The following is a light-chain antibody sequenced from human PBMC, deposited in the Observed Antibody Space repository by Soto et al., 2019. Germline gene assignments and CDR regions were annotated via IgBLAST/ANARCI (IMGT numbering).Light chain of an antibody. Sequence: DIQMTQSPSTLSASVGDRVTITCRASQSVGTWLAWYQQKPGKAPNVLIYQTSTLVSGVPSRFSGSGSGTESPLTIASLQPDDIAAYFCQHHYNYPLTLGGRTRVEIK. CDR1: QSVGTW. J-gene: IGKJ4*01. V-gene: IGKV1-5*03. CDR3: QHHYNYPLT. CDR2: QTS.